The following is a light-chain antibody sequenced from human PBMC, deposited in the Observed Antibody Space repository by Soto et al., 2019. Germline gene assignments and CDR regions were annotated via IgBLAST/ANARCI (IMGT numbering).Light chain of an antibody. CDR1: SSDIGTYNY. Sequence: QSVLTQPRSVSGSPGQSVIISCTGTSSDIGTYNYVSWYQQHPGKAPKLMIYDVTKRPSGVPDRFSGSKSGNTASLTISGLQAEDEADYYCCSYAGSYTLWVFGTGTKLTVL. J-gene: IGLJ1*01. CDR2: DVT. V-gene: IGLV2-11*01. CDR3: CSYAGSYTLWV.